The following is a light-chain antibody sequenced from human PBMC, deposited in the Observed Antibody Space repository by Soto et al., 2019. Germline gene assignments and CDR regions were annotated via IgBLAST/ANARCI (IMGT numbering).Light chain of an antibody. CDR1: SSDVGGRDH. Sequence: ALTQPTSVSGSPGQSITISCTGTSSDVGGRDHVSWYQQHPGKAPKLMIYDVSNRPSGVSNRFSGSKSGNTASLTISGLQAEDEADYYCCSYTTSTTGVFGTGTKVTVL. CDR3: CSYTTSTTGV. CDR2: DVS. V-gene: IGLV2-14*01. J-gene: IGLJ1*01.